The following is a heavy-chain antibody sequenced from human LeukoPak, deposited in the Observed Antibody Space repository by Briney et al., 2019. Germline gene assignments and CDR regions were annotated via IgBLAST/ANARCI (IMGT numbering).Heavy chain of an antibody. V-gene: IGHV3-9*01. J-gene: IGHJ6*02. CDR3: AKDIRAHYYYYGMDV. Sequence: PGRSLGLSCAASGFTFDDYAMHWVRQAPGKGLQWGSGISWNSGSIGYADSVKGRFTISRDNAKNSLYLQMNSLRAEDTALYYCAKDIRAHYYYYGMDVWGQGTTVTVSS. CDR1: GFTFDDYA. CDR2: ISWNSGSI.